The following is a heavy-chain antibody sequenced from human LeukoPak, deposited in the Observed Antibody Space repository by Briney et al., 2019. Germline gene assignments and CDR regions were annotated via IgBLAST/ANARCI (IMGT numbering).Heavy chain of an antibody. Sequence: GGSLRLSCAASGFTFSSYSMNWVRQAPGKGLEWVSSISSSSSYIYYADSVKGRFTISRDNAKNPLYLQMNSLRAEDTAVYYCARDFWSGYSLSYYYYYMDVWGKGTTVTVSS. D-gene: IGHD3-3*01. CDR2: ISSSSSYI. CDR1: GFTFSSYS. J-gene: IGHJ6*03. V-gene: IGHV3-21*01. CDR3: ARDFWSGYSLSYYYYYMDV.